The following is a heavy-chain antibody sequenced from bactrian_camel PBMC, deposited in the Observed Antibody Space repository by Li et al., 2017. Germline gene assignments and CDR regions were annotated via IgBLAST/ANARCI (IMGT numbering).Heavy chain of an antibody. CDR1: GYILPSPC. J-gene: IGHJ4*01. Sequence: QLVESGGGSVNPGRNLTLSCTGYILPSPCVAWFRQAPGKEREGVASLSSGGGDTYYRNLAKGRFTISHDGAKRMLFLQMNGLTPEDTALYYCAAAPYVGASGYCYAHLVTEYSNSGQGTQVTDS. V-gene: IGHV3S40*01. CDR3: AAAPYVGASGYCYAHLVTEYSN. CDR2: LSSGGGDT. D-gene: IGHD1*01.